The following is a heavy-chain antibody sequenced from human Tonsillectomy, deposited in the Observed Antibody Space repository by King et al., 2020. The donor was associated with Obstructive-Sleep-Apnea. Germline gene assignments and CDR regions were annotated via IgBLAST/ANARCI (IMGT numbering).Heavy chain of an antibody. V-gene: IGHV4-39*07. CDR1: GVSMSSNTYY. J-gene: IGHJ2*01. CDR2: ISYSGCT. D-gene: IGHD2-21*02. CDR3: ARNIMMVTAISVWYFDL. Sequence: QLQESGPGLVKPSEILSLTCTVSGVSMSSNTYYWGWIRQPPGKGLEWIGSISYSGCTYYNPSLQSRVTISVDTSKNQFSLKLNSVTAADTAVYYCARNIMMVTAISVWYFDLWGRGTLVTVSS.